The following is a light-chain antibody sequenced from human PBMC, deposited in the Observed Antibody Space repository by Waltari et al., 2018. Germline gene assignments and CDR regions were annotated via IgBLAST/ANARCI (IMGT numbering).Light chain of an antibody. CDR2: GNA. CDR1: SSNSGAGYN. J-gene: IGLJ3*02. Sequence: QSVLTQPPSVSGAPGQRVTISCTGSSSNSGAGYNVHWYQQLPGTAPKRLIYGNANRPAGVPDRCAGSKAGTSASLASTGLQAEDEADYYCQSYDSSLSGFWVFGGGTKLTVL. CDR3: QSYDSSLSGFWV. V-gene: IGLV1-40*01.